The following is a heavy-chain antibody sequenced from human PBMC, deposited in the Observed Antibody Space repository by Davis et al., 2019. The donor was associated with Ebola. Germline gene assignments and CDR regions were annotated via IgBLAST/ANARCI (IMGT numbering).Heavy chain of an antibody. CDR1: GFTFSSYW. D-gene: IGHD3-3*01. CDR2: INSDGSST. CDR3: ARGDHYDFWSGYDYYGLDV. Sequence: GESLKISCAASGFTFSSYWMHWVRQVPGKGLVWVSRINSDGSSTSYADSVKGRFTSSRDNAKNTLYLQMNSLRAEDTAVYYCARGDHYDFWSGYDYYGLDVWGQGTTVTVSS. J-gene: IGHJ6*02. V-gene: IGHV3-74*01.